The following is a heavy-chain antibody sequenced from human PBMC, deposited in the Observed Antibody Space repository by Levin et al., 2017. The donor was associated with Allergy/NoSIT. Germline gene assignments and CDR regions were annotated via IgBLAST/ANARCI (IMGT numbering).Heavy chain of an antibody. V-gene: IGHV1-18*01. CDR3: ARRSSGLPILDY. Sequence: AASVKVSCKAFGYTFTSYGISWVRQAPGQGLEWMGWISAYNGNTNYARNLQGRVTMTTDTSTSTAYMELRSLRSDDTAVYYCARRSSGLPILDYWGQGTLVTVSS. CDR1: GYTFTSYG. D-gene: IGHD3-22*01. J-gene: IGHJ4*02. CDR2: ISAYNGNT.